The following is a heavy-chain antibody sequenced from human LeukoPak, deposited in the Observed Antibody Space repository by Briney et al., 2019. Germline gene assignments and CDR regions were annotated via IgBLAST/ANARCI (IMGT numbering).Heavy chain of an antibody. CDR1: GYTFTSYG. CDR2: ISAYNGNT. Sequence: ASVTVSCKASGYTFTSYGISGVRQAPGQGLEWMGWISAYNGNTNYAQKLQGRVTMTTDTSPTTAYMELRRLGSDDPAVYYCGRDRYVHMVRRVIKLDQWCQGTLAIDPS. D-gene: IGHD3-10*01. J-gene: IGHJ1*01. V-gene: IGHV1-18*01. CDR3: GRDRYVHMVRRVIKLDQ.